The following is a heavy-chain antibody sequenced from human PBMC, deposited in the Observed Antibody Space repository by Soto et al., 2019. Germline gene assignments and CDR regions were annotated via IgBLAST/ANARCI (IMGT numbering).Heavy chain of an antibody. J-gene: IGHJ4*02. CDR2: ISTSNSSI. CDR1: GFTFRSYS. D-gene: IGHD2-2*01. CDR3: ASVGEYCSSTTRYYFDS. V-gene: IGHV3-21*01. Sequence: GGSLRLSCAASGFTFRSYSMNWVRQAPGKGLEWVSSISTSNSSIYYADSVKGRFTISRDSAKHSLYLQMNSLRVEDTAVYYCASVGEYCSSTTRYYFDSWGQGTLVTVSS.